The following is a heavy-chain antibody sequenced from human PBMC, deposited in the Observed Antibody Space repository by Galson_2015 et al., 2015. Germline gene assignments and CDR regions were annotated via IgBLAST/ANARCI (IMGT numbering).Heavy chain of an antibody. D-gene: IGHD1-26*01. V-gene: IGHV3-23*01. CDR1: GFTFSNYA. Sequence: SLRLSCAASGFTFSNYAMSWVRQAPGKGLEWVSAISGSGGSTYYADSVKGRFTISRDNSKNTLYLQMNSLRAEDTAVYYCAKDRSSGVASTTSFDYWGQGTLVAVPS. J-gene: IGHJ4*02. CDR3: AKDRSSGVASTTSFDY. CDR2: ISGSGGST.